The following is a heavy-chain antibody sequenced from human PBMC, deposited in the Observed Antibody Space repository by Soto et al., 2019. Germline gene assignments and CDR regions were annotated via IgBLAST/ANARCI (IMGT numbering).Heavy chain of an antibody. J-gene: IGHJ4*02. CDR3: ARSRFPYYFDY. D-gene: IGHD2-21*01. CDR1: GFSFSNYW. Sequence: EVQLVESGGGLVQPGGSLTLSCAASGFSFSNYWMHWVRQAPGKGLVWVSLTYSDGSSTNYADSVKGRFTMSRDDAKNTLYLQMNSLRAEDTAVYFCARSRFPYYFDYWGQGPLVTVSS. V-gene: IGHV3-74*01. CDR2: TYSDGSST.